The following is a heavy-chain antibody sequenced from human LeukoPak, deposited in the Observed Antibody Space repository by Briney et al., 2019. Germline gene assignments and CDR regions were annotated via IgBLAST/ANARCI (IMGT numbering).Heavy chain of an antibody. Sequence: GGSLRLSCAASGFTFRTYGMNWVRQAPGKGLEWISYINSNSDTVHYSNSVEGRFTISRDNAKNTLYLQMNSLRAEDTAVYYCARRYYDILTGPSNFDYWGQGTLVTVSS. CDR2: INSNSDTV. D-gene: IGHD3-9*01. J-gene: IGHJ4*02. CDR3: ARRYYDILTGPSNFDY. V-gene: IGHV3-48*04. CDR1: GFTFRTYG.